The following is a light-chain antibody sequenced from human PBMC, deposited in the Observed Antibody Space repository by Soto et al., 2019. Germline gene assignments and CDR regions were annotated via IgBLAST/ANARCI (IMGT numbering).Light chain of an antibody. CDR3: QQYYATPSPT. CDR1: QSVLFSSNNKNY. Sequence: DIVMTQSPDSLAVSLGERATINCKSSQSVLFSSNNKNYLAWYQQKPGQPPKLLIYWASTRESGVPDRFSGSVSETDFTLTISSLQAEDVAVYHCQQYYATPSPTFGGGTKVDIK. J-gene: IGKJ4*01. V-gene: IGKV4-1*01. CDR2: WAS.